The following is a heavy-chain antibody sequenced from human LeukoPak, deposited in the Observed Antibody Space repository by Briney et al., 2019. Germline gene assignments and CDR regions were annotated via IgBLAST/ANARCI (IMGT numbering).Heavy chain of an antibody. CDR1: GFTFSTYV. J-gene: IGHJ4*02. CDR2: ISGSGENT. Sequence: SGGSLRLSCAASGFTFSTYVMSWVRQAPGKGLEWVSAISGSGENTYYADSVKGRFTISRDNSKNTFFLQMNSLRAEDTAIYYCTKTGARYSASSNFDSWGQGAQVTVSS. V-gene: IGHV3-23*01. D-gene: IGHD6-6*01. CDR3: TKTGARYSASSNFDS.